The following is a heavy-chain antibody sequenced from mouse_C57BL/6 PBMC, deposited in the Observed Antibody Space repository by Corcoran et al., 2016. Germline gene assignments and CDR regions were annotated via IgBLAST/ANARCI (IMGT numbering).Heavy chain of an antibody. V-gene: IGHV9-3*01. CDR2: INTYSGVP. J-gene: IGHJ3*01. CDR3: AIPDGYWFAY. D-gene: IGHD2-3*01. Sequence: QIQLVQSGPELKKPGETVKISCKASGYTITTYGMSWVKQAPGKGLKWMGWINTYSGVPTYADDFKGRFAFSLETSASTAYLQINNLKNEDTATYFCAIPDGYWFAYWGQGTLVTVSA. CDR1: GYTITTYG.